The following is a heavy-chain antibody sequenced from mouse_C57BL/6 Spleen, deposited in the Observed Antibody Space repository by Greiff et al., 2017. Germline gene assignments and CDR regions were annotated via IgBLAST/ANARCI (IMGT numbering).Heavy chain of an antibody. V-gene: IGHV3-6*01. J-gene: IGHJ2*01. D-gene: IGHD2-1*01. CDR3: AIYYGNYVYFDY. Sequence: DVQLVESGPGLVKPSQSLSLTCSVTGYSITSGYYWNWIRQFPGNKLEWMGYISYDGSNNYNPSLKNRISITRDTSKNQFFLKLNSVTTEDTATYYCAIYYGNYVYFDYWGQGTTLTVSS. CDR1: GYSITSGYY. CDR2: ISYDGSN.